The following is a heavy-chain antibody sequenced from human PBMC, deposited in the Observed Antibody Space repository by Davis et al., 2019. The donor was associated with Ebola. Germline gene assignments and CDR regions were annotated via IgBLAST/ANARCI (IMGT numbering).Heavy chain of an antibody. D-gene: IGHD6-6*01. CDR1: GYTFTSYD. J-gene: IGHJ5*02. CDR2: MNPNSGNT. Sequence: ASVKVSCKASGYTFTSYDINWVRQATGQGLEWMGWMNPNSGNTGYAQKFQGRVTMTRNTSISTAYMELSSLRSEDTAVYYCARRIAARPNWFDPWGQGTLVTVPS. V-gene: IGHV1-8*01. CDR3: ARRIAARPNWFDP.